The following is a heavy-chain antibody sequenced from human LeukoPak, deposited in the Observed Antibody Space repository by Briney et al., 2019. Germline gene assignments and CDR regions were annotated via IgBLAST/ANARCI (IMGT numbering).Heavy chain of an antibody. J-gene: IGHJ4*02. V-gene: IGHV3-21*06. D-gene: IGHD4-11*01. CDR1: GFTFSSYS. CDR3: ARDGDYLMALDY. Sequence: GSLRLSCAASGFTFSSYSMSWVRQAQGKGLEWVSSISSGSTYIDYADSLKGRFTISRDNSKNSLYLQMNSLRGEDTAVYYCARDGDYLMALDYWGQGILVTVSS. CDR2: ISSGSTYI.